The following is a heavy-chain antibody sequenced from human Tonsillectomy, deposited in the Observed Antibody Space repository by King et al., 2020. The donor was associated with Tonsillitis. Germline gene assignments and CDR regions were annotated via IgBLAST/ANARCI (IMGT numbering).Heavy chain of an antibody. CDR2: MSTDGSRT. Sequence: VQLVESGGGLVQPGGSLRLSCSASGLSFSNYAPHWVRQAPGKGLDYVSAMSTDGSRTYYSDSVKGRFTISRDNSKNTLYLQMSSLRPDDAAVYYCSGYSSGWLAPWGQGTLVTVSS. CDR1: GLSFSNYA. D-gene: IGHD6-19*01. CDR3: SGYSSGWLAP. J-gene: IGHJ5*02. V-gene: IGHV3-64D*08.